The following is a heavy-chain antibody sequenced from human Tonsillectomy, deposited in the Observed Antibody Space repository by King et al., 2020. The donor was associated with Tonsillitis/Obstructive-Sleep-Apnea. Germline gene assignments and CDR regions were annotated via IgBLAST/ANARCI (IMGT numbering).Heavy chain of an antibody. D-gene: IGHD2/OR15-2a*01. J-gene: IGHJ6*03. V-gene: IGHV1-2*06. CDR1: GYIFIDHY. Sequence: QLVQSGAEVKKPGASVKVSCKASGYIFIDHYLHWVRQAPGQGLEWMGRINPSNHDRNYARKFQCRVTMTRDTSISTAYMERSRLRSDDTAVYYCAREVTYYTSGALDYYCYMDVWGKGTTVTVSS. CDR2: INPSNHDR. CDR3: AREVTYYTSGALDYYCYMDV.